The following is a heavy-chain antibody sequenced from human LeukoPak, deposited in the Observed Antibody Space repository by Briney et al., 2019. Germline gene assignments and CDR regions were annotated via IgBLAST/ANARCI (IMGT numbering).Heavy chain of an antibody. CDR2: IIPIFGTA. CDR1: GGTFSSYA. V-gene: IGHV1-69*13. D-gene: IGHD4-17*01. CDR3: ARETTVTSGRASLYYYGMDV. J-gene: IGHJ6*02. Sequence: ASVTVSCKASGGTFSSYAISWVRQAPGQGLEWMGGIIPIFGTANYAQKFQGRVTITADESTSTAYMELSSLRSEDTAVYYCARETTVTSGRASLYYYGMDVWGQGTTVTVSS.